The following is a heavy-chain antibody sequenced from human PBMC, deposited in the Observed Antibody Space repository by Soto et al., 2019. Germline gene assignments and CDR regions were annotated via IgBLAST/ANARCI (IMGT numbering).Heavy chain of an antibody. CDR2: IIPIFGTA. J-gene: IGHJ4*02. CDR3: ARDLTTVTTEYEGSDY. Sequence: SVKVSCKASGGTFSSYAISWVRQATGQGLEWMGGIIPIFGTANYAQKFQGRVTITADESTSTAYMELSSLRSEDTAVYYCARDLTTVTTEYEGSDYWGQGTLVTVSS. CDR1: GGTFSSYA. D-gene: IGHD4-17*01. V-gene: IGHV1-69*13.